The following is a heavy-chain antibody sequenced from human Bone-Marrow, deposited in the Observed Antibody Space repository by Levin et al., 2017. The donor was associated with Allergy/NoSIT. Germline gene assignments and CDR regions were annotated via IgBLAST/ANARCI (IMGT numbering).Heavy chain of an antibody. V-gene: IGHV4-30-4*01. D-gene: IGHD5-18*01. CDR3: ARVGGSAIVTHYFDF. CDR1: GGSISSGDSY. J-gene: IGHJ4*02. Sequence: PSETLSLTCTVSGGSISSGDSYWTWIRQPPGKDLEWIGNIYYRGSTTYNPSLKSRLAISVDTSKNQFSLNLNSVSAADTAVYFCARVGGSAIVTHYFDFWGPGILVTVSS. CDR2: IYYRGST.